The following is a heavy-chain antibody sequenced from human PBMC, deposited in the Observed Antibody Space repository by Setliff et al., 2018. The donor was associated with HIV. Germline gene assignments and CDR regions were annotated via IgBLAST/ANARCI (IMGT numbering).Heavy chain of an antibody. Sequence: NPSETLSLTCTVSGGSISDYYWSWIRQPPGKGLEWIGYIYTSGSTNYNPSLKSRVTMSVDTSKKQFSLKLTSVTAADTAVYYCAGHFYYSGSGIWAGLDSWGQGTLVTVSS. CDR2: IYTSGST. D-gene: IGHD3-10*01. CDR1: GGSISDYY. V-gene: IGHV4-4*09. CDR3: AGHFYYSGSGIWAGLDS. J-gene: IGHJ4*02.